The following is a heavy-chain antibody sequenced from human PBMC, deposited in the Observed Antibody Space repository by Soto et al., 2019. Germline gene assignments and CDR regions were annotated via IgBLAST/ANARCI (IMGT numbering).Heavy chain of an antibody. D-gene: IGHD2-2*01. V-gene: IGHV5-51*01. CDR2: IYPGDSDT. J-gene: IGHJ5*02. Sequence: PGESLKISCKGSGYSFTSYWIGWVRQMPGKGLEWMGIIYPGDSDTRYSPSFQGQVTISADKSISTAYLQWSSLKASDTAMYYCARQDCSSTSCYLFRPWFDPWGQGTLVTVSS. CDR1: GYSFTSYW. CDR3: ARQDCSSTSCYLFRPWFDP.